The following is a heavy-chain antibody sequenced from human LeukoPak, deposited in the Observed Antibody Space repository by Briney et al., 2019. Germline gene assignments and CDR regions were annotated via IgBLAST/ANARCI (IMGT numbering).Heavy chain of an antibody. CDR2: IYYSGST. J-gene: IGHJ4*02. Sequence: PSETLSLTCTVSGGSVSSGTYYWSWIRQPPGKGLEWIGYIYYSGSTNYNPSLKSRVTISVDTSKNQFSLKLSSVTAADTAVYYCAREARREGYRFDYWGQGTLATVSS. CDR1: GGSVSSGTYY. CDR3: AREARREGYRFDY. D-gene: IGHD5-24*01. V-gene: IGHV4-61*01.